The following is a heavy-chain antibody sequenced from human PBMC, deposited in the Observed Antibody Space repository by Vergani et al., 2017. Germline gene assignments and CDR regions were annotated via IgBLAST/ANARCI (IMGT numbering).Heavy chain of an antibody. V-gene: IGHV1-46*01. CDR2: INPSGGST. CDR3: ARDHYGSGSYYIFDY. CDR1: GYTFTSYY. J-gene: IGHJ4*02. Sequence: QVQLEQSGAEVKKPGASVKVSCKASGYTFTSYYMHWVRQAPGQGLEWMGIINPSGGSTSYAQKFQGRVTMTRDTSTSTGYMELSSLRSEDTAVYYCARDHYGSGSYYIFDYWGQGTLVTVSS. D-gene: IGHD3-10*01.